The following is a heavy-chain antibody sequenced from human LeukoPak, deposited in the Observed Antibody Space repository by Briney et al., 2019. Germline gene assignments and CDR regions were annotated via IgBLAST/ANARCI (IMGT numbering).Heavy chain of an antibody. CDR1: GFTFGSYA. V-gene: IGHV3-30-3*01. J-gene: IGHJ6*02. CDR2: ISYDGSNK. CDR3: ARDYVPYDSLYYGMDV. D-gene: IGHD3-22*01. Sequence: GGSLRLSCAASGFTFGSYAMHWVRQAPGKGLEWVAVISYDGSNKYYADSVKGRFTISRDNSKNTLYLQMNSLRAEDTAVYYCARDYVPYDSLYYGMDVWGQGTTVTVSS.